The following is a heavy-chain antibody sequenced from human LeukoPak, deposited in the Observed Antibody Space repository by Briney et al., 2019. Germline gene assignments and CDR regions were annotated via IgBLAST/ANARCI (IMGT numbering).Heavy chain of an antibody. CDR3: ARGTRWLQPYYFDY. CDR1: GYTFTGYY. CDR2: INPNSGGT. V-gene: IGHV1-2*02. J-gene: IGHJ4*02. D-gene: IGHD5-24*01. Sequence: ASVKVSCKASGYTFTGYYMHWVRQAPGQGLEWMGWINPNSGGTNYAQKFQGRVTMTRDTSISTAYMELSRLRSDDTAVYYCARGTRWLQPYYFDYWAQGTLVTVSS.